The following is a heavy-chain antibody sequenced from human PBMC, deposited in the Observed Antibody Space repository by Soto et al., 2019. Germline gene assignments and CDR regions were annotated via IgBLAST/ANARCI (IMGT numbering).Heavy chain of an antibody. CDR1: GFTFSSSA. V-gene: IGHV3-23*01. Sequence: GGSLRLSCAASGFTFSSSAMSWVRQAPGKGLEWVSAIDGRGDTRYYADSVKGRFTISRDNSRNTLYLQINSLRADDTAVYFCAKVQQWTHFDYWGQGSPVTVSS. J-gene: IGHJ4*02. CDR2: IDGRGDTR. D-gene: IGHD6-19*01. CDR3: AKVQQWTHFDY.